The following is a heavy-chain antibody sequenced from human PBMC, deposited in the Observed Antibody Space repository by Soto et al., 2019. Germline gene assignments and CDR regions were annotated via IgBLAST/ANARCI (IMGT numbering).Heavy chain of an antibody. D-gene: IGHD3-10*01. J-gene: IGHJ4*02. CDR3: AKEWGQDYYGSGSYYNFDY. V-gene: IGHV1-18*04. CDR1: GYTFTTYG. Sequence: ASVKVSCKASGYTFTTYGLTWVRQAPGQGLEWMGWISAYYGTTDYAQKFQGRLTLTRDTFTRTAYMELRGLRSDDTAVYYCAKEWGQDYYGSGSYYNFDYWGQGTLVTVSS. CDR2: ISAYYGTT.